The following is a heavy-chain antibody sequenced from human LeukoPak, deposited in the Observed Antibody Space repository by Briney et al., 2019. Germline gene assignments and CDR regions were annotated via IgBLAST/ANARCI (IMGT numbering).Heavy chain of an antibody. CDR3: ASAVLGAFDI. CDR2: IYYSGST. J-gene: IGHJ3*02. V-gene: IGHV4-38-2*02. CDR1: GYSISSGYY. Sequence: PSETLSLTCTVSGYSISSGYYWGWIRQPPGKGLEWIGSIYYSGSTYYNPSLKSRVTISVDTSKNQFSLKLSSVTAADTAVYYCASAVLGAFDIWGQGTMVTVSS. D-gene: IGHD2-8*02.